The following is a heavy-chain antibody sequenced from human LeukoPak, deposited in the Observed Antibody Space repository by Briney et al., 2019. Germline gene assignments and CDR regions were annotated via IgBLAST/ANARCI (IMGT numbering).Heavy chain of an antibody. D-gene: IGHD6-19*01. V-gene: IGHV3-23*01. J-gene: IGHJ6*02. CDR2: ISGSGGST. CDR3: AKTGYSRGWYGGDYYYYGMDV. Sequence: GGSLRLSCAASGFTFSSYAMSWVRQAPGKGLEWVSAISGSGGSTYYADSVKGRFTISRDNSKNTLYLQMNSLRAEDTAVYYCAKTGYSRGWYGGDYYYYGMDVWGQGTTVTVSS. CDR1: GFTFSSYA.